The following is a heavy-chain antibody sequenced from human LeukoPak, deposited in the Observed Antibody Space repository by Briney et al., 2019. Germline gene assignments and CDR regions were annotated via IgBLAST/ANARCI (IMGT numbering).Heavy chain of an antibody. D-gene: IGHD6-19*01. CDR1: GFTVSSNH. V-gene: IGHV3-66*01. CDR3: ARDPMVIAVA. J-gene: IGHJ5*02. Sequence: TGGSLRLSCAASGFTVSSNHMSWVRQAPGKGLEWVSLIYSGGSIYYADSVKGRFTISRDNSKNTLYLQVNSLRAEDTAVYYCARDPMVIAVAWGQGTLVTVSS. CDR2: IYSGGSI.